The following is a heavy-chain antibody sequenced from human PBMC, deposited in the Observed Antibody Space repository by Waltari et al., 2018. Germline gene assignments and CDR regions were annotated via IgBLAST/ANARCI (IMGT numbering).Heavy chain of an antibody. V-gene: IGHV3-23*01. J-gene: IGHJ5*02. Sequence: EVQLLESGGGLVQPGGSLRLSCADSGVTFGSYAMSWVRQAPGKGLEWVSAISGSGGSTYYADSVKGRFTISRDNSKNTLYLQMNSLRAEDTAVYSCAKDGWFDPWGQGTLVTVSS. CDR2: ISGSGGST. CDR3: AKDGWFDP. CDR1: GVTFGSYA.